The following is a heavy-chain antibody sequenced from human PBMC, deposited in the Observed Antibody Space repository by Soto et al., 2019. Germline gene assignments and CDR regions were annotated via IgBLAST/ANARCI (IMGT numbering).Heavy chain of an antibody. CDR2: ISGGGDST. D-gene: IGHD6-19*01. CDR3: AKLDSGWYDY. J-gene: IGHJ4*02. CDR1: GFTFSSYA. V-gene: IGHV3-23*01. Sequence: GGSLRLSCAASGFTFSSYAMSWVRQAPGKGLEWVSAISGGGDSTYYADSVKGRFTISRDNSRNTLYLQMNSLRAEDTAVYYCAKLDSGWYDYWGQGTLVTVSS.